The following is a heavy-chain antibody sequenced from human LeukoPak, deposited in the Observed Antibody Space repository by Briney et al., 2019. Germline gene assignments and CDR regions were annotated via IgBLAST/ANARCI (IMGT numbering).Heavy chain of an antibody. Sequence: GGSLILSCAASGFTFSDYYMSWIRQAPGRGLDWVALIWSDGSSQYYADSVKGRFTISRDNSKNTLYLQMNSLRAEDTAVYYCASGVPAAIYWGQGTLVTVSS. CDR1: GFTFSDYY. D-gene: IGHD2-2*01. CDR3: ASGVPAAIY. J-gene: IGHJ4*02. V-gene: IGHV3-33*08. CDR2: IWSDGSSQ.